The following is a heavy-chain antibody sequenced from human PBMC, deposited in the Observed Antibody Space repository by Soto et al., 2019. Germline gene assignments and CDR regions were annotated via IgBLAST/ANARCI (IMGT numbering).Heavy chain of an antibody. V-gene: IGHV3-11*01. CDR2: LSRSGSTI. D-gene: IGHD5-12*01. Sequence: QVQLVESGGGLVKPGGSLRLPCAASGFTFSDYYMSWIRQAPGKGLEWISYLSRSGSTIYYADSVRGRFTISRDNAKNSLYLQMNRLRAEDTAVYYCASQYSGYFCDYWGQGTLVTVSS. CDR1: GFTFSDYY. J-gene: IGHJ4*02. CDR3: ASQYSGYFCDY.